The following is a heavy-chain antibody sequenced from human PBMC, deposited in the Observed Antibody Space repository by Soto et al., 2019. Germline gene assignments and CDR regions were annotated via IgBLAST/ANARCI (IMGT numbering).Heavy chain of an antibody. CDR1: GFTFSDYY. J-gene: IGHJ4*02. V-gene: IGHV3-11*06. CDR2: ISSSSSYT. D-gene: IGHD5-18*01. CDR3: ARGGTIAMVNYFDY. Sequence: GSLRLSCAASGFTFSDYYMSWIRQAPGKGLEWVSYISSSSSYTNYADSVKGRFTISRDNAKNSLYLQMNSLRAEDTAVYYCARGGTIAMVNYFDYWGQGTLVTVSS.